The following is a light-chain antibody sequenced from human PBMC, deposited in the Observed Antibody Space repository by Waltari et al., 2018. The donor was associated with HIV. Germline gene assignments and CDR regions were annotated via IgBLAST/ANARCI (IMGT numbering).Light chain of an antibody. J-gene: IGLJ3*02. V-gene: IGLV2-14*01. CDR3: SSYTRNHSLV. CDR1: VTDIDVSNF. CDR2: GVS. Sequence: HSALTQPASVSGSPGQSLTISCSGTVTDIDVSNFVSWYRQYPGLAPQLVLYGVSSRPSGVSLRFSGSKSGDTASLTISGLEAEDEAHYYCSSYTRNHSLVFGGGTKLTVL.